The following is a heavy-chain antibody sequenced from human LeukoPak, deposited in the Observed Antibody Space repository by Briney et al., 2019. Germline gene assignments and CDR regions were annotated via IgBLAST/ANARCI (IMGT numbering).Heavy chain of an antibody. Sequence: ASVKVSCKASGYTFTSYGISWVRQAPGQGLEWMGWISAYNGNTNYAQKLQGRVTMTTDTSTSTAYMELRSLRSDDTAVYYCARQWPTRSVITWDSWFDPWGQGTLVTVSS. D-gene: IGHD6-19*01. CDR1: GYTFTSYG. J-gene: IGHJ5*02. CDR2: ISAYNGNT. V-gene: IGHV1-18*01. CDR3: ARQWPTRSVITWDSWFDP.